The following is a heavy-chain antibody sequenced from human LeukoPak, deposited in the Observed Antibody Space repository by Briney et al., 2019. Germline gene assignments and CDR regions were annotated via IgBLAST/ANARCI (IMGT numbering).Heavy chain of an antibody. CDR1: GFNFSNYW. J-gene: IGHJ4*02. D-gene: IGHD6-13*01. Sequence: GGSLRLSCAASGFNFSNYWMHWVRQAPGKGLVWVSHINTDGSSATYGDPAKGRFTVSRDDAKNTLFLQMSSLTVDDMAVYYCARGTAETAGIDYWGQGTLVTASS. V-gene: IGHV3-74*01. CDR2: INTDGSSA. CDR3: ARGTAETAGIDY.